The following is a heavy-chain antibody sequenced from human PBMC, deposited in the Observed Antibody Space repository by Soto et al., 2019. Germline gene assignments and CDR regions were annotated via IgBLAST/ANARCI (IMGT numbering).Heavy chain of an antibody. Sequence: QLQLQESGPGLVKPSETLSLTCTVSGGSISSSSYYWGWIRQPPGKGLEWIGSIYYSGSTYYNPSLRSRITISVDTSKNQFSLKLSSVPAADTAVYYCARRALEWELLGDYYFDYWGQGTLVTVSS. CDR3: ARRALEWELLGDYYFDY. CDR1: GGSISSSSYY. D-gene: IGHD1-26*01. CDR2: IYYSGST. J-gene: IGHJ4*02. V-gene: IGHV4-39*01.